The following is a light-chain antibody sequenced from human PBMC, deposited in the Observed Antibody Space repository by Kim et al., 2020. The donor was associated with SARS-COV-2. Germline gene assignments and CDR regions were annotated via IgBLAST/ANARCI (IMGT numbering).Light chain of an antibody. CDR1: QYIGDW. J-gene: IGKJ4*01. CDR3: QQRRDWPLT. CDR2: DAS. V-gene: IGKV3-11*01. Sequence: SLSPGETATRSNRASQYIGDWLAWYQQRPGQAARLLICDASNRAPGIPARVSGSGSGTDFTLTIRSLEPEDVGVYYCQQRRDWPLTFGGGTKLEI.